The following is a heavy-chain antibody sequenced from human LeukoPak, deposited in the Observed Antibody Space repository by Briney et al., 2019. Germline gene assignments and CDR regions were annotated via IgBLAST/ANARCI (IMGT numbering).Heavy chain of an antibody. V-gene: IGHV4-39*01. CDR1: GDSISSSSYY. CDR2: IYYSGST. D-gene: IGHD4-17*01. CDR3: ATSANDYGDFYFDY. Sequence: PSETLSLTCTVSGDSISSSSYYWGWTRQPPGKGLEWIGSIYYSGSTYYNPSLKSRVTISVDTSKNQFSLKLSSVTAADTAVYYCATSANDYGDFYFDYWGQGTLVTVSS. J-gene: IGHJ4*02.